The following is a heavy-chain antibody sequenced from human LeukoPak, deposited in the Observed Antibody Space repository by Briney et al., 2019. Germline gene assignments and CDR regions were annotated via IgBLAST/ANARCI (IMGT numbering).Heavy chain of an antibody. D-gene: IGHD1-26*01. CDR3: VRSLPSSPNLDY. CDR2: IYHSGST. CDR1: GYSISSGYY. Sequence: SETLSLTCTVSGYSISSGYYWGWIRQPPGKGLEWIGSIYHSGSTYYNPSLKSRVTISVDTSKNQFSLKLSSVTAADTAVYYCVRSLPSSPNLDYWGQGTLVTVSS. J-gene: IGHJ4*02. V-gene: IGHV4-38-2*02.